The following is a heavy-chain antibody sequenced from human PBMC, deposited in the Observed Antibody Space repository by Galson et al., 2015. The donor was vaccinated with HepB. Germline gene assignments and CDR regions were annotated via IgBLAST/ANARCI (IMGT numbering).Heavy chain of an antibody. CDR1: GFTFSSYA. CDR2: ISYDGSNK. V-gene: IGHV3-30*04. Sequence: SLRLSCAASGFTFSSYAMHWVRQAPGKGLEWVAVISYDGSNKYYADSVKGRFTISRDNSKNTLYLQMNSLRAEDTAVYYCARAQYSSSWYGAFDIWGQGTMVTVSS. D-gene: IGHD6-13*01. J-gene: IGHJ3*02. CDR3: ARAQYSSSWYGAFDI.